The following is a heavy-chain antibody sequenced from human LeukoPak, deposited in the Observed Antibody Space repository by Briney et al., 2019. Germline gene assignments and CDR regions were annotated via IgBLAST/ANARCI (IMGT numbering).Heavy chain of an antibody. CDR1: GYTFTDYY. CDR2: IIPIFGTA. J-gene: IGHJ4*02. D-gene: IGHD3-22*01. Sequence: SVKISCKVSGYTFTDYYMHWVQQAPGKGLEWMGRIIPIFGTANYAQKFQGRVTITTDESTSTAYMELSSLRSEDTAVYYCARDIPLRYYDSSGYGFDYWGQGTLVTVSS. CDR3: ARDIPLRYYDSSGYGFDY. V-gene: IGHV1-69*05.